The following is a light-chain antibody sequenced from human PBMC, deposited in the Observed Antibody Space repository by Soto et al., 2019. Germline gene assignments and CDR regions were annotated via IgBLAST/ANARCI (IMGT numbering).Light chain of an antibody. Sequence: QSALTQPASVSGSPGQSITISCTGTTSNVGTYNYVSWYQQHPGKAPKLIIYDVTKRPSGVPDRFSGSKSANTASLIISGLQAADEAEYYCCCCSYADSSSFRVLFGGGTQLTVL. CDR1: TSNVGTYNY. CDR3: CSYADSSSFRVL. J-gene: IGLJ7*01. V-gene: IGLV2-11*01. CDR2: DVT.